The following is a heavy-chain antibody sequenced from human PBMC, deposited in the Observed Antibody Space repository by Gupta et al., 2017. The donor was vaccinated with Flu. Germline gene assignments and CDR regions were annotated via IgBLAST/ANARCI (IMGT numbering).Heavy chain of an antibody. CDR2: INPNGGST. V-gene: IGHV1-46*01. D-gene: IGHD5-18*01. CDR3: ARGLPGYTYGYNYFQY. Sequence: IHWVRQAPGQGLEWMGIINPNGGSTNYAQKFQGRVTMIGDSSTSTVFMELSRLRSEDTALYYCARGLPGYTYGYNYFQYWGQGTLVTVSS. J-gene: IGHJ4*02.